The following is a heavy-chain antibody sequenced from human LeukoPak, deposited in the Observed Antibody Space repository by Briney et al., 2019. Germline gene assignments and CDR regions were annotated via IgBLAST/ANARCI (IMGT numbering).Heavy chain of an antibody. CDR1: GFTFSRYA. J-gene: IGHJ4*02. V-gene: IGHV3-21*05. Sequence: GGSLRLSCAASGFTFSRYAMNWVRQAPGKGLEWVSYINTDSSDIHYADSVKGRFAISRDNARNTLYLQLSSLRAEDSAVYYCARDTFQPGLIDSWGQGTLVTVSS. D-gene: IGHD2-2*01. CDR2: INTDSSDI. CDR3: ARDTFQPGLIDS.